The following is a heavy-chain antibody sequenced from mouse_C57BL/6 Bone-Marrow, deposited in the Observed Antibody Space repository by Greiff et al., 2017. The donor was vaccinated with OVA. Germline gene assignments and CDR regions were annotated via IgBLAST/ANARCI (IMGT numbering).Heavy chain of an antibody. CDR2: IWRGGST. CDR3: KGPRYFDV. V-gene: IGHV2-5*01. CDR1: GFSLTSYG. J-gene: IGHJ1*03. Sequence: LQESGPGLVQPSQSLSITCTVSGFSLTSYGVHWVRQSPFPFLDWLGVIWRGGSTDYNAAFMSRLSITKDNSKSQVFFKMNSLQADDTAIYYCKGPRYFDVWGTGTTVTVSS.